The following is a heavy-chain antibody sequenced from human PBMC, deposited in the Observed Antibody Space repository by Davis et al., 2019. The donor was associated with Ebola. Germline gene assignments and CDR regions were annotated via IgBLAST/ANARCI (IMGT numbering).Heavy chain of an antibody. CDR2: IYSGGST. J-gene: IGHJ6*02. D-gene: IGHD1-26*01. CDR3: ARWRYSGSYSGMDV. V-gene: IGHV3-53*01. Sequence: PGGSLRLSCAASGFTVSSNYMSWVRQAPGKGLEWVSVIYSGGSTYYADSVKGRFTISRDNSKNTLYLQMNSLRAEDTAVYYCARWRYSGSYSGMDVWGQGTTVTVSS. CDR1: GFTVSSNY.